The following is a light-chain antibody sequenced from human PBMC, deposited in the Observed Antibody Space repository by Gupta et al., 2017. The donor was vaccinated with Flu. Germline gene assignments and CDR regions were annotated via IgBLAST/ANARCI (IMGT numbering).Light chain of an antibody. Sequence: QSALTQPSSVSGSPGQSITISCTGTSSDVGSYNLVSWYQQHPGKAPKLMIYEGSKRPSGVSNRFSGSKSGNTASLTISGRQAEDEADYYGCEDAGSSTYVFGTGTKVTPL. CDR2: EGS. CDR1: SSDVGSYNL. J-gene: IGLJ1*01. CDR3: CEDAGSSTYV. V-gene: IGLV2-23*01.